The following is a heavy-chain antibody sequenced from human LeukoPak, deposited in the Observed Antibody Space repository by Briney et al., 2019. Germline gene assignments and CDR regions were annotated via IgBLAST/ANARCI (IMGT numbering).Heavy chain of an antibody. CDR1: GFTFSSYA. J-gene: IGHJ4*02. Sequence: GGSLRLSCAASGFTFSSYAMSWVRQAPGKGLEWVSAISGSGGSTYYADSVKGWFTISRDNSKNTLYLQMNSLRAEDTAVYYCAVDTAMRYHYWGQGTLVTVSS. V-gene: IGHV3-23*01. CDR3: AVDTAMRYHY. CDR2: ISGSGGST. D-gene: IGHD5-18*01.